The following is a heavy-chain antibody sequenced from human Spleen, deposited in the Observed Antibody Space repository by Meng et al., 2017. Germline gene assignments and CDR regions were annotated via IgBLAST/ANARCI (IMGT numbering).Heavy chain of an antibody. V-gene: IGHV4-31*03. CDR1: ARSISSGYY. CDR3: AREPDSSAYYSFFDY. CDR2: MYYSGSS. D-gene: IGHD3-22*01. Sequence: SETLSLTCNVSARSISSGYYWSWIRQHPGKGLEWIGYMYYSGSSYYNPSLKSRVTMSVDTSKNQFSLKLTSVTAADTAVYYCAREPDSSAYYSFFDYWGQGTLVTVSS. J-gene: IGHJ4*02.